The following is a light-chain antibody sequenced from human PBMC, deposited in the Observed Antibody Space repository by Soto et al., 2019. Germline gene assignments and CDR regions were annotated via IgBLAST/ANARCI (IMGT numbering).Light chain of an antibody. V-gene: IGLV1-51*01. J-gene: IGLJ3*02. CDR3: GTWDTGLVWV. CDR1: SSSIGTHY. CDR2: DNN. Sequence: QSVLTQPPSVSAAPGQRVSISCSGSSSSIGTHYVAWYQQVPGTPPKLLIYDNNKRPSGTPDRFSGSKSGTSATLGITGLQTGYEADYYCGTWDTGLVWVFGGGTKVTVL.